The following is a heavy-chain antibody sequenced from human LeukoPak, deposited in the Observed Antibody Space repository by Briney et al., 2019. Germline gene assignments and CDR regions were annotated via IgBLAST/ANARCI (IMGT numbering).Heavy chain of an antibody. D-gene: IGHD6-13*01. CDR2: ISSSSSYI. J-gene: IGHJ4*02. CDR3: ARDIAATGFFDY. V-gene: IGHV3-21*01. CDR1: GFTFSSYS. Sequence: PGGSLRLSCAASGFTFSSYSMNWVRQAPGKGLEWVSSISSSSSYIYYADSVKGRFTISRDNAKNSLYLQMNSLRAEDTAVYYCARDIAATGFFDYWGQGTLVTVSS.